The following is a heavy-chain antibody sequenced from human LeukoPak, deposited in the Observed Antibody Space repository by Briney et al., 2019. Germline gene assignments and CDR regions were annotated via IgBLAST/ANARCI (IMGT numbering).Heavy chain of an antibody. CDR3: ARGPYGSGSYYLFDP. J-gene: IGHJ5*02. Sequence: ASVKVSCKASGYTFTGYYMHWVRQATGQGLEWMGWMNPNSGNTGYAQKFQGRVTITRNTSISTAYMELSSLRSEDTAVYYCARGPYGSGSYYLFDPWGQGTLVTVSS. D-gene: IGHD3-10*01. CDR2: MNPNSGNT. V-gene: IGHV1-8*03. CDR1: GYTFTGYY.